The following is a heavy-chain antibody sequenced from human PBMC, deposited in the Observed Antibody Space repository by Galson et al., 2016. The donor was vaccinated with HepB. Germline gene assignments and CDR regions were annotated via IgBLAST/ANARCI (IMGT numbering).Heavy chain of an antibody. J-gene: IGHJ6*02. D-gene: IGHD5-12*01. CDR3: AKDPGPATGGDYYYYYYGMHV. CDR1: GFTFSSYG. CDR2: ISYDGGNK. Sequence: SLRLSCAASGFTFSSYGMHWVRQAPGKGLESVAVISYDGGNKYYADSVKGRFTISRDNSKSTLYLQMNSLRTEDTAVYFCAKDPGPATGGDYYYYYYGMHVWGQGTTVTVSS. V-gene: IGHV3-30*18.